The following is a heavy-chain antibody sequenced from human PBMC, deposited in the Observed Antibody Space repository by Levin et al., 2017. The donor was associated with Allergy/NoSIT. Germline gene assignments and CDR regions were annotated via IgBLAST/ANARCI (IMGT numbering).Heavy chain of an antibody. CDR3: ASRDLGTGVYKREDVSDI. Sequence: ASVKVSCKVSKYSLNDLSVHWVRQAPGKGLEWMGGFDPEHGKTNYAQKFQGRVTMTEDPSANTAYMELSSLRPEDTAVYYCASRDLGTGVYKREDVSDIWGQGTMVTVSS. J-gene: IGHJ3*02. CDR2: FDPEHGKT. V-gene: IGHV1-24*01. D-gene: IGHD7-27*01. CDR1: KYSLNDLS.